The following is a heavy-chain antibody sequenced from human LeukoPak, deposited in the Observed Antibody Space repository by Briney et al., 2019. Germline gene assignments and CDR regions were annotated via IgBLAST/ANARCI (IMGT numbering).Heavy chain of an antibody. CDR2: IYPGDSDT. CDR3: ARPRDYYDTSAYLTFDY. CDR1: GYSFSNYW. J-gene: IGHJ4*02. V-gene: IGHV5-51*01. D-gene: IGHD3-22*01. Sequence: GESLKISCKGSGYSFSNYWIGWVRQMPGKGLEWMGIIYPGDSDTRYSPSFQGQVTVSADKSISTAYLQWSSLKASDTAVYYCARPRDYYDTSAYLTFDYWGQGTLVTVSS.